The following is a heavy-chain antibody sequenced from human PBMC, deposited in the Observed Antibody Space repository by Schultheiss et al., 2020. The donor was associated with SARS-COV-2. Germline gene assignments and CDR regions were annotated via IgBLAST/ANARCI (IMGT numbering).Heavy chain of an antibody. CDR3: ARAKQLGYYYGMDV. CDR2: IYSGGST. CDR1: GFTVSSNY. J-gene: IGHJ6*02. V-gene: IGHV3-53*01. D-gene: IGHD6-6*01. Sequence: GGSLRLSCAASGFTVSSNYMSWVRQAPGKGLEWVSVIYSGGSTYYADSVKGRFTISRDNAKNSLYLQMNSLRDEDTAVYYCARAKQLGYYYGMDVWGQGTTVTVSS.